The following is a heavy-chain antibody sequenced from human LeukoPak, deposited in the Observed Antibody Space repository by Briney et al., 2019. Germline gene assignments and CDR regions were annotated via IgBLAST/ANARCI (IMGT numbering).Heavy chain of an antibody. Sequence: GGCLRLSCAASGFTFSSYWMHWVRQAPGKGLVRVSRINTDGSSTSYADSVKGRFTISRDNAKNTLYLQMNSLRAEDTAVYYCARHLVARRGYSYGVFDYWGQGTLVTASS. D-gene: IGHD5-18*01. CDR3: ARHLVARRGYSYGVFDY. J-gene: IGHJ4*02. CDR2: INTDGSST. V-gene: IGHV3-74*01. CDR1: GFTFSSYW.